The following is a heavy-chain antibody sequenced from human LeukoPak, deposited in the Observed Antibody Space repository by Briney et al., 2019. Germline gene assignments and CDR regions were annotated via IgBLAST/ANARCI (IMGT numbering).Heavy chain of an antibody. CDR1: GFTFSSYA. J-gene: IGHJ4*02. Sequence: GGSLRLSCAASGFTFSSYAMSWVCQAPGKGLEWVSAISGSGGSTYYADSVKGRFTISRDNSKNTLYLQMNSPRAEDTAVYYCAKGSSAALYYFDYWGQGTLVTVSS. CDR3: AKGSSAALYYFDY. CDR2: ISGSGGST. D-gene: IGHD2-2*01. V-gene: IGHV3-23*01.